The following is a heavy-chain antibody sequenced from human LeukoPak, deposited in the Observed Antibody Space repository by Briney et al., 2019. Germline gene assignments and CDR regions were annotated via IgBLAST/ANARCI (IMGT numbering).Heavy chain of an antibody. CDR1: GFTFSSYS. CDR2: ISSSSSTI. Sequence: GGSLRLSCAASGFTFSSYSMNWVRQAPGKGLEWVSYISSSSSTIYYADSVKGRFTISRDNAKNSLYLQMNSLRAEDTAVYYCARVIGDGDDAFDIWGQGTMVTVSS. CDR3: ARVIGDGDDAFDI. D-gene: IGHD2-21*01. J-gene: IGHJ3*02. V-gene: IGHV3-48*01.